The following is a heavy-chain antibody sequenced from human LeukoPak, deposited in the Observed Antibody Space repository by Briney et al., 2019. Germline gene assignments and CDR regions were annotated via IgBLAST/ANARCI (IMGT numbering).Heavy chain of an antibody. CDR2: INPNSGGT. D-gene: IGHD4-11*01. CDR1: GYTFTGCY. Sequence: ASVKVSCKASGYTFTGCYMHWVRQAPGQGLEWMGWINPNSGGTNYAQKFQGRVTMTRDTSISTAYMELSRLRSDDTAVYYCARDFHDYRHPDINWFDPWGQGTLVTVSS. CDR3: ARDFHDYRHPDINWFDP. J-gene: IGHJ5*02. V-gene: IGHV1-2*02.